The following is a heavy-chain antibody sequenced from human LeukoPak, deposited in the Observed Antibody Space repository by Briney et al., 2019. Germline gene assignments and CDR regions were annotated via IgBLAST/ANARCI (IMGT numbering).Heavy chain of an antibody. V-gene: IGHV3-9*01. J-gene: IGHJ4*02. CDR3: ASDYAGY. CDR2: ISWNSGSI. D-gene: IGHD4-17*01. CDR1: GFTFDDYA. Sequence: PGGFLRLSCAASGFTFDDYAMHWVRQAPGKGLEWVSGISWNSGSIGYADSVKGRFTISRDNAKNSLYLQMNSLRAEDTALYYCASDYAGYWGQGTLVTVSS.